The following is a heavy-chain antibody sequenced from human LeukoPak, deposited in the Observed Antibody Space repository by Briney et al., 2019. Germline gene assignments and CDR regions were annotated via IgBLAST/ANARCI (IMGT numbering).Heavy chain of an antibody. J-gene: IGHJ4*02. Sequence: GGSLRLFCAASGFTFSSYAMSWARQARGKGLEWVSDICGGGGRKYYADYVKGQFTISRDNSKDTLYLQMSILRAEDTAVYYRAKGTTPGDSSRVWGQGTLVSVSS. CDR1: GFTFSSYA. CDR2: ICGGGGRK. V-gene: IGHV3-23*01. CDR3: AKGTTPGDSSRV. D-gene: IGHD6-13*01.